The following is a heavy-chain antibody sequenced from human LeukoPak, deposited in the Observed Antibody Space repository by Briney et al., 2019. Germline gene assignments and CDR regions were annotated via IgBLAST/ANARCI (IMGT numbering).Heavy chain of an antibody. D-gene: IGHD1-26*01. CDR3: ARRVVGPTATVDY. CDR2: IYPGDSDT. J-gene: IGHJ4*01. Sequence: GESLKISCTASTYNFADYWIGWVRQMPGKGLEWMGIIYPGDSDTRYNPSFQGQVTISADKSISTAYLQWSSLKASDTAMYYCARRVVGPTATVDYWGHGTLVTVSS. CDR1: TYNFADYW. V-gene: IGHV5-51*01.